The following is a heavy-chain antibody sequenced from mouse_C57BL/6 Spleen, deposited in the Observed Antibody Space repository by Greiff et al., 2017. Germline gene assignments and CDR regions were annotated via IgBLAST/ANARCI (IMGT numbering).Heavy chain of an antibody. Sequence: EVKRVESGGGLVQPGGSLKLSCAASGFTFSDYYMYWVRQTPEKRLEWVAYISNGGGSTSYPDTVKGRFHIFSDNAKNTQSLQMSRLNSEDTAMYYCARHNDGYFDFGGQGTTRTVSS. CDR2: ISNGGGST. J-gene: IGHJ2*01. CDR3: ARHNDGYFDF. CDR1: GFTFSDYY. D-gene: IGHD2-12*01. V-gene: IGHV5-12*01.